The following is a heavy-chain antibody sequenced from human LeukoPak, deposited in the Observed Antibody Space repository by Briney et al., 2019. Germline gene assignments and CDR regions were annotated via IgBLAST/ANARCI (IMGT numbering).Heavy chain of an antibody. CDR2: ISGSAHRT. J-gene: IGHJ4*02. Sequence: GGSLRLSCAASGFNFSTYAMSWVRQAPGRGLEWVSGISGSAHRTYYVDSVKGRFTISRDTSKTTLFLQMNSLRVDDTAVYYCARDRSDENNRYAGSYWGQGTLVTVSS. D-gene: IGHD1/OR15-1a*01. CDR1: GFNFSTYA. V-gene: IGHV3-23*01. CDR3: ARDRSDENNRYAGSY.